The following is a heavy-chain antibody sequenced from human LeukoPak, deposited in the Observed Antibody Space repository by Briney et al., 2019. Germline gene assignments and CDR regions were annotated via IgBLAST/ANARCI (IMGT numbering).Heavy chain of an antibody. V-gene: IGHV3-64*02. CDR1: GFISNNYA. Sequence: GGSLRLSCAASGFISNNYAMHWVRQAPGKGLEYVSAIGGNGDTSYYADSVKGRFTISRDNSKNTVYLQMGSLRTEDMAVYYCATRHEYSYPYWGQGTLVTVSS. D-gene: IGHD5-18*01. CDR2: IGGNGDTS. J-gene: IGHJ4*02. CDR3: ATRHEYSYPY.